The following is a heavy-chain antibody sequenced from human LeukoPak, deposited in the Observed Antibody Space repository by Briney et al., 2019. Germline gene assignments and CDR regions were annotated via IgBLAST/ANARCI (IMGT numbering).Heavy chain of an antibody. Sequence: PGRSLRLSCAASGFTFSSYAMSWVRQAPGKGLEWVSVISPSGDKTYYADSVKGRFTISRDNSKDTLYLQMNVLRTEDTAIYYCARIPRFLEWLLSIYFDYWGQGTLVTVSS. CDR2: ISPSGDKT. D-gene: IGHD3-3*01. V-gene: IGHV3-23*01. CDR1: GFTFSSYA. CDR3: ARIPRFLEWLLSIYFDY. J-gene: IGHJ4*02.